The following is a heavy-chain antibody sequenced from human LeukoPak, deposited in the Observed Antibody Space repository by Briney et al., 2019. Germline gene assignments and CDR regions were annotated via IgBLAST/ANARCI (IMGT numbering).Heavy chain of an antibody. Sequence: GGSLRLSCAASGFTFSSYWMSWVRQAPGKGLEWVANIKQDGREKYYVDSVKGRFTISRDNAKNSLYLQMNSLRAEDTAVYYCARHPRCSGGSCYGDKYYFDYWGQGTLVTVSS. J-gene: IGHJ4*02. CDR3: ARHPRCSGGSCYGDKYYFDY. CDR1: GFTFSSYW. D-gene: IGHD2-15*01. CDR2: IKQDGREK. V-gene: IGHV3-7*01.